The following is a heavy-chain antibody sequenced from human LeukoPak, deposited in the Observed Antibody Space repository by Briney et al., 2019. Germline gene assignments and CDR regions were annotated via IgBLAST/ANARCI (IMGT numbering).Heavy chain of an antibody. CDR2: IRSDGSIK. CDR3: AKDLPEPYFDY. CDR1: GFTFNSYV. Sequence: GGSLRLSCGVSGFTFNSYVMHWVRQAPGKGLEWVAFIRSDGSIKYYADSVKGRFTISRDISKNTLYLQMNSLRAEDTSVYYCAKDLPEPYFDYWGQGTLVTVSS. V-gene: IGHV3-30*02. J-gene: IGHJ4*02.